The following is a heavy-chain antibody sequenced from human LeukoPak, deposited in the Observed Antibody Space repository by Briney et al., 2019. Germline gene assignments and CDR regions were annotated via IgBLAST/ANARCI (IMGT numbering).Heavy chain of an antibody. J-gene: IGHJ4*02. CDR1: GYTFTGYY. CDR2: INPNSGGT. D-gene: IGHD3-9*01. Sequence: ASVKVSCKASGYTFTGYYMHWVRQAPGQGLEWMGWINPNSGGTNYAQKFQGRVTMTRDTSISTAYMELSRLRSDDTAVYYCAREPYYDILTGYYSYWGQGTLVTVSS. CDR3: AREPYYDILTGYYSY. V-gene: IGHV1-2*02.